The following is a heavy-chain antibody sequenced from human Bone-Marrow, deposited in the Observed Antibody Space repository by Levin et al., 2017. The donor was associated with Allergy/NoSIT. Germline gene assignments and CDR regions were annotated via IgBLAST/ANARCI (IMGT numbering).Heavy chain of an antibody. Sequence: ASVKVSCKASGYTFNNYGISWVRQAPGQGLEWMGWISPYTTQTNYGQKFQGRVTMTTDTSTSTAYMELRSLRSDDTAVYFCARGAGDFINVYYFDYWGQGTLVTVSS. D-gene: IGHD3-16*01. CDR1: GYTFNNYG. V-gene: IGHV1-18*01. CDR3: ARGAGDFINVYYFDY. CDR2: ISPYTTQT. J-gene: IGHJ4*02.